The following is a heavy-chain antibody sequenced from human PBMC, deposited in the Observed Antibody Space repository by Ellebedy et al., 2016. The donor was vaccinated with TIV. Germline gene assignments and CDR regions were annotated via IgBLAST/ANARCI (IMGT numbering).Heavy chain of an antibody. D-gene: IGHD6-6*01. CDR2: IKQDGSEK. CDR3: AKRYSRSSGGRFFDY. CDR1: GFTFSSHW. Sequence: GESLKISCAASGFTFSSHWMSWVRQAPGKGLEWVANIKQDGSEKYYVDSVKGRFNISRDNAKNSLYLQMNSLRAEDTAVYYCAKRYSRSSGGRFFDYWGQGTLVTVSS. V-gene: IGHV3-7*03. J-gene: IGHJ4*02.